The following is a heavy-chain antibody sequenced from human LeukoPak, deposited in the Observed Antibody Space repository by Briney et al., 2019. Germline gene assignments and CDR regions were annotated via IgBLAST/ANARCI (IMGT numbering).Heavy chain of an antibody. Sequence: KTEGSLRLSCAASGFTFSSYGMHWVRQAPGKGLEWVAVISYDGSNKYYADSVKGRFTISRDNSKNTLYLQMNSLRAEDTAVYYCAKAAPTGPVDYWGQGTLVTVSS. J-gene: IGHJ4*02. V-gene: IGHV3-30*18. CDR2: ISYDGSNK. CDR3: AKAAPTGPVDY. CDR1: GFTFSSYG.